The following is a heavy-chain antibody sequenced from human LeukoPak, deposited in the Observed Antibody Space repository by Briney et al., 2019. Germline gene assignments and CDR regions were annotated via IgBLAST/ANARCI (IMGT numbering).Heavy chain of an antibody. CDR2: MNPNSGNT. CDR1: GYTFTSYD. CDR3: ARGPPLDYYYYGMDV. V-gene: IGHV1-8*01. J-gene: IGHJ6*02. Sequence: ASVEVSCKASGYTFTSYDINWVRQATGQGLEWMGWMNPNSGNTGYAQKFQGRVTMTRNTSISTAYMELSSLRSEDTAVYYCARGPPLDYYYYGMDVWGQGTTVTVSS.